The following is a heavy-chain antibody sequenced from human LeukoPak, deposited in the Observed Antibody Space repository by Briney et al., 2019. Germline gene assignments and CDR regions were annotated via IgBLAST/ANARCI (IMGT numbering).Heavy chain of an antibody. CDR1: GFTFSSYW. D-gene: IGHD2-2*02. V-gene: IGHV3-7*01. CDR2: IKQDGSEK. CDR3: ARARKSGNIVVVPAAISGRGYYFDY. J-gene: IGHJ4*02. Sequence: GGSLRLSRAASGFTFSSYWMSWVRQAPGKGLEWVANIKQDGSEKYYVDSVKGRFTISRDNAKNSLYLQMNSLRAEDTAVYYCARARKSGNIVVVPAAISGRGYYFDYWGQGTLVTVSS.